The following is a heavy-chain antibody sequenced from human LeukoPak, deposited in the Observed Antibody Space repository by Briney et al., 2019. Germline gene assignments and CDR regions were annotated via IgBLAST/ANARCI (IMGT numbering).Heavy chain of an antibody. CDR2: IRYDGSNK. Sequence: GGSQRLSCAASGFTFSSYGMHWVRQAPGKGLEWVAFIRYDGSNKYYADSVKGRFTISRDNSKNTLYLQMNSLRAEDTAVYYCAKDLDDILTGSNDAFDIWGQGTMVTVSS. CDR1: GFTFSSYG. J-gene: IGHJ3*02. D-gene: IGHD3-9*01. V-gene: IGHV3-30*02. CDR3: AKDLDDILTGSNDAFDI.